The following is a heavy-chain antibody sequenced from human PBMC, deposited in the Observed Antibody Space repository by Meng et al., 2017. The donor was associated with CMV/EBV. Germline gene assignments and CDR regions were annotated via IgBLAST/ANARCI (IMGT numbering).Heavy chain of an antibody. CDR2: ISSSSSYI. V-gene: IGHV3-21*01. D-gene: IGHD3-3*01. CDR3: ARDAVYWYEFWSGYYKGSWFDP. J-gene: IGHJ5*02. CDR1: GFTFSSYS. Sequence: GKSLKISCAASGFTFSSYSMNWVRQAPGKGLEWVSSISSSSSYIYYADSVKGRFTISRDNAKNSLYLQMNSLRAEDTAVYYCARDAVYWYEFWSGYYKGSWFDPWGQGTLVTVSS.